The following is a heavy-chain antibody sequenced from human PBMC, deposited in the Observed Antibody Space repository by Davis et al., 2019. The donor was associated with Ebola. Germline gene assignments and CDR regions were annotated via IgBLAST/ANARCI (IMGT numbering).Heavy chain of an antibody. V-gene: IGHV4-30-4*01. J-gene: IGHJ3*02. Sequence: PSETLSLTCTVSGGTTSSGVYYWSWPRQPPGKGLEWIGYIYYSGSTYYNPSLKSRVTISVDTSKNQFSLKLSSVTAADTAVYYCAREPRGVVDAFDIWGQGTMVTVSS. CDR2: IYYSGST. CDR1: GGTTSSGVYY. CDR3: AREPRGVVDAFDI. D-gene: IGHD2-15*01.